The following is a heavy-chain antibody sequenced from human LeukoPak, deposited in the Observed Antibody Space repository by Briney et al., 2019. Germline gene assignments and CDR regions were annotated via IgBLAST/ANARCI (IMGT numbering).Heavy chain of an antibody. CDR2: IYYSGST. Sequence: PSETLSLTCTVSGVSISSYSWSWIRQPPGKGLEWVGSIYYSGSTYYNPSLKSRVTISVDTSKNQFSLKLSSVTAADTAVYYCARFEYSSSLAFDIWGQGTMVTVSS. J-gene: IGHJ3*02. CDR3: ARFEYSSSLAFDI. V-gene: IGHV4-39*01. CDR1: GVSISSYS. D-gene: IGHD6-6*01.